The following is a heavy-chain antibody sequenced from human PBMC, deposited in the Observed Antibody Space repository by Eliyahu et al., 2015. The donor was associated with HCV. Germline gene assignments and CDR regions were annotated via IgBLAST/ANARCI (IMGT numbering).Heavy chain of an antibody. Sequence: DSVKGRFTISRDNAERSLYLQMNSLRADDTAVYYCARDKALFDRWGQGTLVTVSS. J-gene: IGHJ4*02. V-gene: IGHV3-21*01. CDR3: ARDKALFDR.